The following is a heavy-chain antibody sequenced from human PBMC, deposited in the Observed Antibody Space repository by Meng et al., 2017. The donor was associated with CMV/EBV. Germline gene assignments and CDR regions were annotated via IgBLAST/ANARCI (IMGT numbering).Heavy chain of an antibody. D-gene: IGHD2-2*01. J-gene: IGHJ5*02. Sequence: SLTCAVYGGSFSGYYWSWNRQPPGKGLEWIGEINHSGSTNYNPSLKSRVTISVDTSKNQFSLKLSSVTAADTAVYYCARGRQRKFDPWGQGTLVTVSS. CDR1: GGSFSGYY. CDR2: INHSGST. V-gene: IGHV4-34*01. CDR3: ARGRQRKFDP.